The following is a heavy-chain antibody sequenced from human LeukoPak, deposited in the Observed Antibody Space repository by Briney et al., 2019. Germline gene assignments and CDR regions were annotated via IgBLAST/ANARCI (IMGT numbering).Heavy chain of an antibody. CDR3: AKTLTTVTILDAFDI. Sequence: GGSLRLSCAASGFTFSSYAMSWVRQVPGKGLEWVSGISGTGGTTNYADSVKGRFTISRDNSKNTLYLQMSSLRAEDMAVYYCAKTLTTVTILDAFDIWGQGTMVTVSS. J-gene: IGHJ3*02. V-gene: IGHV3-23*01. CDR2: ISGTGGTT. D-gene: IGHD4-17*01. CDR1: GFTFSSYA.